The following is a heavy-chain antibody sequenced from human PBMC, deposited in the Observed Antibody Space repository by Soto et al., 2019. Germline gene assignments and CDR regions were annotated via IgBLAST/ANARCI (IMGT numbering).Heavy chain of an antibody. Sequence: GGSLRLSCAASGFTFSSYAMSWVRQAPGKGLEWVSAISGSGGSTYYADSVKGRFTISRDNSKNTLYLQMNSLRAEDTAVYYCAKDIDYYGSGFGRVYYYGMDVWGQGTTVTVSS. D-gene: IGHD3-10*01. J-gene: IGHJ6*02. V-gene: IGHV3-23*01. CDR1: GFTFSSYA. CDR3: AKDIDYYGSGFGRVYYYGMDV. CDR2: ISGSGGST.